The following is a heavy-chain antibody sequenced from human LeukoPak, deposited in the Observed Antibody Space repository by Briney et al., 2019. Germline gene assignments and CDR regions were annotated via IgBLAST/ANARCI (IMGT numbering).Heavy chain of an antibody. V-gene: IGHV4-30-2*01. CDR3: ARLVATQKLYSWFDP. D-gene: IGHD5-12*01. J-gene: IGHJ5*02. CDR2: IYQSGST. Sequence: SQTLSLTCAVFGGSISSGGYSWSWIRQPPGKGLEWIGYIYQSGSTSYNPSLKCRITISVDRSKNQFSLKLISVTAADTAVYYCARLVATQKLYSWFDPWGQGTLVTVSS. CDR1: GGSISSGGYS.